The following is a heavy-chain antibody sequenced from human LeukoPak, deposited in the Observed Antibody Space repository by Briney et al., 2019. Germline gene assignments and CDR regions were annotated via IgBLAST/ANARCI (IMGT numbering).Heavy chain of an antibody. D-gene: IGHD6-13*01. CDR2: INSDGSMT. J-gene: IGHJ5*02. CDR1: GFSFSSYV. V-gene: IGHV3-74*01. Sequence: GGSLRLSCTASGFSFSSYVIHWVRQASGKGLVWVSRINSDGSMTNYADSVKGRFTISRDNAKNTLYLQMSSLRVEDTAVYYCASGFSSTLGHWFDPWGQGTLVTVSS. CDR3: ASGFSSTLGHWFDP.